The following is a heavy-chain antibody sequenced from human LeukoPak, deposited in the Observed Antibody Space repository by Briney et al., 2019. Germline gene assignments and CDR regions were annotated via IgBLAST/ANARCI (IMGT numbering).Heavy chain of an antibody. CDR2: IYYSGST. J-gene: IGHJ2*01. Sequence: PSETLSLTCTVSGGSISSYYWSWIRQPPGKGLEWIGYIYYSGSTNYNPSLKSRVTISVDTSKNQFSLKLSSVTAADTAVYYCARDLGTYCAGGCYAYWYFDLWGRGTLVTVSS. V-gene: IGHV4-59*01. D-gene: IGHD2-21*02. CDR3: ARDLGTYCAGGCYAYWYFDL. CDR1: GGSISSYY.